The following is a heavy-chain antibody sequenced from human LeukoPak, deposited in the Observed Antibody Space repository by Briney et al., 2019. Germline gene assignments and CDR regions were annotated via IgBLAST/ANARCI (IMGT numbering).Heavy chain of an antibody. CDR1: GFTLSTYA. D-gene: IGHD6-13*01. J-gene: IGHJ4*02. CDR3: ASSTAAVKREGYYFDY. V-gene: IGHV3-30-3*01. Sequence: GGSLRLSCAASGFTLSTYAMHWVRQAPGKGLEWVAVISYDGSNKYYADSVKGRFTISRDNSKNTLYLQMNSLRAEDTAVYYCASSTAAVKREGYYFDYWGQGTLVTVSS. CDR2: ISYDGSNK.